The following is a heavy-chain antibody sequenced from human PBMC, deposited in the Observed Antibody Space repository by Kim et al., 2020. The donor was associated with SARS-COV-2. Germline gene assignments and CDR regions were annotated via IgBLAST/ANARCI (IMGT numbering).Heavy chain of an antibody. J-gene: IGHJ4*02. CDR3: ARPWVY. D-gene: IGHD7-27*01. Sequence: YYTGSTTFNPPLEGRSSMSVDTSKNQFSLKLAAVTAADTAVYYCARPWVYWGQGILVTVSS. V-gene: IGHV4-59*08. CDR2: YYTGST.